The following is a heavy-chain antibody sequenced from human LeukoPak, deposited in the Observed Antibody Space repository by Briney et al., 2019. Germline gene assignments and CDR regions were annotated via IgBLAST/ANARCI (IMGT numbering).Heavy chain of an antibody. CDR1: GFTFNTYA. D-gene: IGHD3-10*01. V-gene: IGHV3-23*01. CDR3: AKARWLWFLSAFFDY. J-gene: IGHJ4*02. CDR2: ISGSGGST. Sequence: PGGSLRLSCAASGFTFNTYAMSWVRQAPGKGLEWVSAISGSGGSTYYADSVKGRFTISRDNSKNTLYLQMNSLRAEDTAVYYCAKARWLWFLSAFFDYWGQGTLVTVSS.